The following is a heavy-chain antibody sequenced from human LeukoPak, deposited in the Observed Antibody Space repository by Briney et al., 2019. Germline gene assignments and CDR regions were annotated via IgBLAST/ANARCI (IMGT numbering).Heavy chain of an antibody. D-gene: IGHD3-10*01. Sequence: SETLSLTCAVSGGSISSGDYSWSWIRQPPGKGLEWIGYIYHGGSPYYNPSLKSRVTISVDRSKNRFSLKLSSLTAADTAVYYCARVVFHGYLDYWGQGTLVTVSS. J-gene: IGHJ4*02. CDR1: GGSISSGDYS. CDR3: ARVVFHGYLDY. CDR2: IYHGGSP. V-gene: IGHV4-30-2*01.